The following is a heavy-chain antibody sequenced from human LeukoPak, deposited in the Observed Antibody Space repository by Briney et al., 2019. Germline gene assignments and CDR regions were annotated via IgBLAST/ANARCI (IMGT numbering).Heavy chain of an antibody. CDR3: ARHTQGYDILI. CDR2: INTDGSST. V-gene: IGHV3-74*01. D-gene: IGHD3-9*01. CDR1: GFTFSSYW. Sequence: GGSLRLSCAASGFTFSSYWMHWVRQAPGKGLLWVSRINTDGSSTYYADSVKGRFTISRDNAKNTLYLQMNSLRAADTAVYYCARHTQGYDILIWGQGTMVTVSS. J-gene: IGHJ3*02.